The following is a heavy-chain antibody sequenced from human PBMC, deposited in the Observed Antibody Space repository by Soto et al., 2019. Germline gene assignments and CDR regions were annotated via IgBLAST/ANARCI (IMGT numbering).Heavy chain of an antibody. V-gene: IGHV4-4*07. D-gene: IGHD1-26*01. CDR1: GGSIRSYY. CDR3: AREGASGFGMDV. CDR2: IYTSGTT. Sequence: VSGGSIRSYYWSWIRQPAGKALEWVGRIYTSGTTNYNPSLKSRVTILLDTSKNQFSLKPSSVTAADTAVYYCAREGASGFGMDVWGQGTTVTVSS. J-gene: IGHJ6*02.